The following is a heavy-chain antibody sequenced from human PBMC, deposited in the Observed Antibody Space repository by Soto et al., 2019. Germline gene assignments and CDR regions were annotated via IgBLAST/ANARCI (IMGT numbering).Heavy chain of an antibody. CDR2: ITVGTGNT. Sequence: SVKGSYNASGFSFTSSSLRWVRQARGQRLEWIGWITVGTGNTNYAQKFQERVTITRDMSTSTAYMELKNLRSEDTAVYYCAAGDSSGYYGAWGQGTQVTSPQ. D-gene: IGHD3-22*01. CDR1: GFSFTSSS. J-gene: IGHJ4*02. CDR3: AAGDSSGYYGA. V-gene: IGHV1-58*01.